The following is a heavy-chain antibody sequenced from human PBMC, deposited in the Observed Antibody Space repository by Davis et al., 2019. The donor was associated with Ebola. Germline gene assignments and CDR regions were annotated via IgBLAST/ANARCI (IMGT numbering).Heavy chain of an antibody. D-gene: IGHD3-22*01. Sequence: SETLSLTCTVSGGSISRSSYYCGWIRQPPGKGLEWIGSIYYRGTTYYNPSLRSRVTVSVDTSKNQLSLKLSSVTAADTAVYYCARGSLSDSSPIDCWGQGTLVTVSS. J-gene: IGHJ4*02. CDR3: ARGSLSDSSPIDC. V-gene: IGHV4-39*01. CDR1: GGSISRSSYY. CDR2: IYYRGTT.